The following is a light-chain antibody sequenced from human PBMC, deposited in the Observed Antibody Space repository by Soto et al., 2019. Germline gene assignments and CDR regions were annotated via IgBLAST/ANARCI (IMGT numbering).Light chain of an antibody. CDR2: DAS. CDR3: QQRSNWPLIT. Sequence: EIVLTQSPGTLSLSPGERATLSCTASQSVSSYLAWYPQQPGQAPRLLIYDASNRATGIPARFSGSGSGTDFTLTISSLETEDFAVYYCQQRSNWPLITFGQGTRLEIK. J-gene: IGKJ5*01. V-gene: IGKV3-11*01. CDR1: QSVSSY.